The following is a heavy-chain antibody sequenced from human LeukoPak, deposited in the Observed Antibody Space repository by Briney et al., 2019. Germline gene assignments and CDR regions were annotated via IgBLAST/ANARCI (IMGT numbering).Heavy chain of an antibody. CDR2: ISSTATYI. V-gene: IGHV3-21*01. CDR3: ARDLLPASCGMPRTSRYYNDWYFDL. Sequence: GGSLRLSCAASGFTFRSFSMNWVRQAPGKGLEWVSSISSTATYIYYADSLKGRFTISRDNAKNSLYLQMNSLRAEDTAVYYCARDLLPASCGMPRTSRYYNDWYFDLWGRGTLVTVSS. J-gene: IGHJ2*01. D-gene: IGHD2-2*01. CDR1: GFTFRSFS.